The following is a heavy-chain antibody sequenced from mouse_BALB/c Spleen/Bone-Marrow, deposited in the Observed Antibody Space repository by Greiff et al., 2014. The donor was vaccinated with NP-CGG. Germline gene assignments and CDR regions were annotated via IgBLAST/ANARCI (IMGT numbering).Heavy chain of an antibody. CDR1: GFTFSDYY. Sequence: EVKLQESGGGLVKPGGSLKLSCTASGFTFSDYYMYWVRQTPEKRLEWVATISDGGIYTYYPDSVKGRFTISRDNAKNNLYPQMSSLKSEDTAMYYCARSGEKYGALDYSGQGTSVTVSS. CDR3: ARSGEKYGALDY. D-gene: IGHD1-1*02. CDR2: ISDGGIYT. V-gene: IGHV5-4*02. J-gene: IGHJ4*01.